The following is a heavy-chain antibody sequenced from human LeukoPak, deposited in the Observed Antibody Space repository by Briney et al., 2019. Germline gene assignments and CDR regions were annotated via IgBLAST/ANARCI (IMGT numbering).Heavy chain of an antibody. D-gene: IGHD5/OR15-5a*01. CDR3: ARGVSGTGPDI. J-gene: IGHJ3*02. V-gene: IGHV3-74*01. Sequence: PGGSLRLSCAASGFKFSSYWMHWVRQAPGKGLVWVSRIKTDGSSTDYAASVKGRFTISRDNAKNTMYLQMNSLRAEDTAVYYCARGVSGTGPDIWGLGTMVTVSS. CDR1: GFKFSSYW. CDR2: IKTDGSST.